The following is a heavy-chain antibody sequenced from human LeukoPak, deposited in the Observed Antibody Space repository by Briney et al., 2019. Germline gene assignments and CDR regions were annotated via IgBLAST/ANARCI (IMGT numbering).Heavy chain of an antibody. CDR3: ARAPVTYYEILTGYPFDY. J-gene: IGHJ4*02. CDR1: GGTFSSYA. V-gene: IGHV1-69*05. CDR2: IIPIFGTA. Sequence: SVKVSCKASGGTFSSYATSWVRQAPGQGLEWMGGIIPIFGTANYAQKFQGRVTITTDESTSTAYMELSSLRSEDTAVYYCARAPVTYYEILTGYPFDYWGQGTLVTVSS. D-gene: IGHD3-9*01.